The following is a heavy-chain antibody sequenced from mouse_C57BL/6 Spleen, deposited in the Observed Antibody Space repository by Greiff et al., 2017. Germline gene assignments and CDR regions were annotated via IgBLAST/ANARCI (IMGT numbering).Heavy chain of an antibody. CDR1: GFTFSSYG. CDR2: ISSGGSYT. J-gene: IGHJ3*01. CDR3: ARQGLAFAY. D-gene: IGHD3-3*01. V-gene: IGHV5-6*02. Sequence: MLVESGGDLVKPGGSLKLSCAASGFTFSSYGMSWVRQTPDKRLEWVATISSGGSYTYYPDSVKGRFTISRDNAKNTLYLQMSSLKSEDTAMYYCARQGLAFAYWGQGTLVTVSA.